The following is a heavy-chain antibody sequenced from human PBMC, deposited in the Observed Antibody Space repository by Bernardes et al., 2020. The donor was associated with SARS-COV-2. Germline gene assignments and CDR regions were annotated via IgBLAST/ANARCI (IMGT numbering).Heavy chain of an antibody. D-gene: IGHD6-13*01. V-gene: IGHV3-23*01. J-gene: IGHJ4*02. CDR3: AKDGPFSSSWPLYFDY. CDR1: GFTFSSYA. Sequence: GGSLRLSCAASGFTFSSYAMSWVRQAPGKGLEWVSAISGSGGSTYYADSVKGRFTISRDNSKNTLYLQMNSLRAEDTAVYYCAKDGPFSSSWPLYFDYWGQGTLVTVSS. CDR2: ISGSGGST.